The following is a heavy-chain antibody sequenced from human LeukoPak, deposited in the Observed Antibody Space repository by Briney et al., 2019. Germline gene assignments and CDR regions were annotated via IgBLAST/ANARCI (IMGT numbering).Heavy chain of an antibody. CDR3: AKAGRQFREWDYYYMDV. V-gene: IGHV3-23*01. Sequence: GGSLRLSCAASGFTFSSYAMSWVRQAPGKGLEWVSAISGSGGSTYYADSVKGRFTISRDNSKNTLYLQMNSLRAEDTAVYYCAKAGRQFREWDYYYMDVWGKGTTVTVSS. CDR1: GFTFSSYA. CDR2: ISGSGGST. D-gene: IGHD1-26*01. J-gene: IGHJ6*03.